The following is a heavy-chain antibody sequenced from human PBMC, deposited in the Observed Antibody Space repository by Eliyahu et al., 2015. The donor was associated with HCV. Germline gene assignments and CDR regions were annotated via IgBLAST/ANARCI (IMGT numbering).Heavy chain of an antibody. D-gene: IGHD4-23*01. CDR1: GGTFSIYA. CDR2: IIPLLGII. Sequence: QVQLVQSGAEVKKPGSSVKVSCKASGGTFSIYAISWVRQAPGQGLEWMGRIIPLLGIIHXAQKLQGRVTISADKSTSTAYMELSSLRSEDTAIYYCARVDYGGNSFDYWGQGTLVSVSS. CDR3: ARVDYGGNSFDY. V-gene: IGHV1-69*04. J-gene: IGHJ4*02.